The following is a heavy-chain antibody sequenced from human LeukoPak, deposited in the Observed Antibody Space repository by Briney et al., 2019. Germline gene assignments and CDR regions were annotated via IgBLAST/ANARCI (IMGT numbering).Heavy chain of an antibody. CDR1: GGSISSYY. D-gene: IGHD2-15*01. Sequence: SETLSLTCTVSGGSISSYYWSWIRQPPGKGLEWIGYIYYSGSTNYNPSLKSRVTISVDTSKNQLSLKLSSVTAADTAVYYCARARDYCSGGSCYSGSFYYYYMDVWGKGTTVTVSS. CDR3: ARARDYCSGGSCYSGSFYYYYMDV. CDR2: IYYSGST. J-gene: IGHJ6*03. V-gene: IGHV4-59*01.